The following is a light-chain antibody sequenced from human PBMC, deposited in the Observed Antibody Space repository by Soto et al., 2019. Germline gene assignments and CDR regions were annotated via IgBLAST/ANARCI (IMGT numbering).Light chain of an antibody. Sequence: DPQLTQSPSTLSASVGDRVTITCRASQSVNDWLAWHQQKPGKAPKLLIYKASSLQSGVPSRFSGRGSGTEFTLTISSLQPDDFATYYCQQYNGYYRTFGQGTKVEIK. CDR2: KAS. CDR3: QQYNGYYRT. V-gene: IGKV1-5*03. J-gene: IGKJ1*01. CDR1: QSVNDW.